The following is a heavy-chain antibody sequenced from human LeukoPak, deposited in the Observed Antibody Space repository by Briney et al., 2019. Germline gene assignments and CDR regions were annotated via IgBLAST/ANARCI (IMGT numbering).Heavy chain of an antibody. D-gene: IGHD2-2*01. CDR2: LSGSGGNT. Sequence: GGSLRLSCSASGFTFTNYAMSWVRQAPGKGLEWVSSLSGSGGNTYYPDSVKGRFTISRDNSKNTLYLQMNSLRAEDTAKYYCAKVASLCTSTSCVRGGFDYWGQGTLVTVSS. V-gene: IGHV3-23*01. J-gene: IGHJ4*02. CDR3: AKVASLCTSTSCVRGGFDY. CDR1: GFTFTNYA.